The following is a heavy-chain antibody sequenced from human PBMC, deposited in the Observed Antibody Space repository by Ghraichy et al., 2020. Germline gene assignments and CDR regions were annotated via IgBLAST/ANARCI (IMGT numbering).Heavy chain of an antibody. CDR2: IKSKADSETT. CDR1: GFSFSNAW. V-gene: IGHV3-15*01. CDR3: TTVDYGDYEGRARHFDY. J-gene: IGHJ4*02. Sequence: GGSLRLSCAASGFSFSNAWMSWVRQAPGKGLEWVGRIKSKADSETTDYATPVKGRFTISRDDLKDTLYLQMNGLKSEDTAVYYCTTVDYGDYEGRARHFDYWGQGTLVTVSS. D-gene: IGHD4-17*01.